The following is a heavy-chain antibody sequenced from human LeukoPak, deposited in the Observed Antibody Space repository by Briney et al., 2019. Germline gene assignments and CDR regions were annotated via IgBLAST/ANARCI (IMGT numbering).Heavy chain of an antibody. CDR1: GDTFSSYA. J-gene: IGHJ4*02. D-gene: IGHD6-19*01. CDR3: ARDFGSGWPNPGY. CDR2: INTNTGNP. Sequence: ASVKVSCKASGDTFSSYAFSWVRQAPGQGLEWVGWINTNTGNPTYAQGFTGRFVFSLDTSVSTAYLQISSLKAEDTAVYYCARDFGSGWPNPGYWGQGTLVAVSS. V-gene: IGHV7-4-1*02.